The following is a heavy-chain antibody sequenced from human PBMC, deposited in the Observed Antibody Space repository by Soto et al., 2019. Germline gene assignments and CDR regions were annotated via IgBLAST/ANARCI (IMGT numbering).Heavy chain of an antibody. CDR2: ILSSGGSI. Sequence: EVQLVESGGGLVKPGGSLRLSCAASGVTFSSFSFNWVRQAPGKGLEWVSFILSSGGSIYYADSVKGRFPISRDKAKNSLCLPMNSLKAEDTAVYYCVRDSAEQLVRRGFYYYYMDVWGKGTTVTVCS. CDR1: GVTFSSFS. D-gene: IGHD6-6*01. CDR3: VRDSAEQLVRRGFYYYYMDV. J-gene: IGHJ6*03. V-gene: IGHV3-21*01.